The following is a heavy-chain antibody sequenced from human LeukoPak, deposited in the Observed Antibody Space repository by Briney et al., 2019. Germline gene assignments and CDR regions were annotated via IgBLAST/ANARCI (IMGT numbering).Heavy chain of an antibody. CDR3: ARDGYHYDSSGPLDY. Sequence: ASVKVSCKASGYTFTSYYMHWVRQAPGQGLEWMGIINPSGGSTSYAQKFQGRVTMTRDTSTSTVYMELSSLRSEDTAVYYCARDGYHYDSSGPLDYWGQGTLVTVSS. V-gene: IGHV1-46*01. CDR1: GYTFTSYY. CDR2: INPSGGST. D-gene: IGHD3-22*01. J-gene: IGHJ4*02.